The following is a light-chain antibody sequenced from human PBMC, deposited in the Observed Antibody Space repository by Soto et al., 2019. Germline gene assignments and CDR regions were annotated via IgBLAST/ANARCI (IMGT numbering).Light chain of an antibody. J-gene: IGKJ1*01. V-gene: IGKV1-27*01. Sequence: DIQMIQSPSSLSASVGDRVTITCRASQDIRNYLAWYQQKPGKVPKLLIYAASTLQSGVPSRFSGSGSGTDFTLSISSLQSEYVAYFYCQKYNSVPWTFGQGTKVEIK. CDR1: QDIRNY. CDR2: AAS. CDR3: QKYNSVPWT.